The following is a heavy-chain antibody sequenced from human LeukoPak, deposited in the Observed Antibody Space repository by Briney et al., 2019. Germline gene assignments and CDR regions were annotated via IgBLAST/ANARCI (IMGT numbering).Heavy chain of an antibody. CDR3: ATMPSHYSTRGYFWYYFDY. J-gene: IGHJ4*02. CDR2: FSYSRIT. D-gene: IGHD2-8*02. V-gene: IGHV4-59*11. CDR1: GRSISTHY. Sequence: SEPLSLMCSVWGRSISTHYWRWLRHPRGRALEWIGYFSYSRITDGNHTIRSRVTISVESSKNQFSLNLISVTAADTAVYYCATMPSHYSTRGYFWYYFDYWGEGGLATVSS.